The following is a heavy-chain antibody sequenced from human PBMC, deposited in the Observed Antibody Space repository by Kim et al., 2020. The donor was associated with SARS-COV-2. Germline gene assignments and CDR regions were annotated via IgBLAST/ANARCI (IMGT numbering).Heavy chain of an antibody. CDR2: ISAYNGNT. D-gene: IGHD3-10*01. Sequence: ASVKVSCKASGYTFTSYGISWVRQAPGQGLEWMGWISAYNGNTNYAQKLQGRVTMTTDTSTSTAYMELRSLRSDDTAVYYCARAIRFGELFLEAFDIWGQGTMVTVSS. V-gene: IGHV1-18*01. CDR1: GYTFTSYG. CDR3: ARAIRFGELFLEAFDI. J-gene: IGHJ3*02.